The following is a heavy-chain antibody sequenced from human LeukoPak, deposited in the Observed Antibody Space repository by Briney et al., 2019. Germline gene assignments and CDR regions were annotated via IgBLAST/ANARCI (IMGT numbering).Heavy chain of an antibody. CDR3: ARVPPPAYDSSGYYLGY. J-gene: IGHJ4*02. CDR2: IYYSGST. CDR1: GGSISSYY. Sequence: SETLSLTCTVSGGSISSYYWSWIRQPPGKGLEWIGYIYYSGSTNYNPSLKSRVTISVDTSKNQLSLKLSSVTAADTAVYYCARVPPPAYDSSGYYLGYWGQGTLVTVSS. D-gene: IGHD3-22*01. V-gene: IGHV4-59*01.